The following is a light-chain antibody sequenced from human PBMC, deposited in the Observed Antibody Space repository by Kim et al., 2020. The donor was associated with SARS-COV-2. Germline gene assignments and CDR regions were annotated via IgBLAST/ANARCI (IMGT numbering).Light chain of an antibody. J-gene: IGLJ2*01. V-gene: IGLV2-14*03. Sequence: QSLTISCTGTSSDVGGYNSVSWYQQHPGKAPKVMIYDVSRRPSGVSNRFSGSKSGNTASLTISGLQAEDEADYYCSSYISSSTYVVFGGGTKLTVL. CDR2: DVS. CDR1: SSDVGGYNS. CDR3: SSYISSSTYVV.